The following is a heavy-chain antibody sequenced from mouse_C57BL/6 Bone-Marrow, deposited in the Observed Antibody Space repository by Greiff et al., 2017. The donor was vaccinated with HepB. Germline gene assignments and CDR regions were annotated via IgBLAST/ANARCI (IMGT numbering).Heavy chain of an antibody. J-gene: IGHJ2*01. D-gene: IGHD1-1*01. Sequence: QVQLQQPGAELVRPGSSVKLSCKASGYTFTSYWMHWVKQRPIQGLEWIGNIDPSDSETHYNQKFKDKATLTVDKSSSTAYMQLSSLTSEDSAVYYCARRGSTVVATGYFDYWGQGTTLTVSS. CDR1: GYTFTSYW. CDR2: IDPSDSET. V-gene: IGHV1-52*01. CDR3: ARRGSTVVATGYFDY.